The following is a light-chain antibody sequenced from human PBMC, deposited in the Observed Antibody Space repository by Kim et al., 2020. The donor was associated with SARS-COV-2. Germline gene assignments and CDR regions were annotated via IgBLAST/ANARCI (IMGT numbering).Light chain of an antibody. J-gene: IGKJ2*01. CDR1: QTVSRSY. CDR3: QQYGASPYT. V-gene: IGKV3-20*01. Sequence: LSPGDGVTITCRASQTVSRSYIGWYQQKPGQSPRLLIYGESNRATGVPDRFSSSGFGTEFTFTIDRLETEDFAVYFCQQYGASPYTFGQGTKLEI. CDR2: GES.